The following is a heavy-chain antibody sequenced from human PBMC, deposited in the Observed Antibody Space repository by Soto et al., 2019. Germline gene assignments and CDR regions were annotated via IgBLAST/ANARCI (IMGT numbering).Heavy chain of an antibody. CDR3: AKALRIYYDSSGPDV. CDR1: GYTFTNYA. V-gene: IGHV1-3*01. CDR2: INDGNGNS. D-gene: IGHD3-22*01. Sequence: GASVKVSCKASGYTFTNYAIHWVRQAPGQRLEWMGWINDGNGNSKYSQRFQGRFTLTRDTSASTAYMELNSLRAEDTAVYYCAKALRIYYDSSGPDVWGQGTTVTVSS. J-gene: IGHJ6*02.